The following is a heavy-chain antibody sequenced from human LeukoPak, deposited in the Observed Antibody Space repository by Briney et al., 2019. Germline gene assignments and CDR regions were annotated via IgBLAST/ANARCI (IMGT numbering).Heavy chain of an antibody. J-gene: IGHJ6*03. D-gene: IGHD3-22*01. CDR1: GGSITSYH. CDR3: ARDAPYYDSSGYQNYYYYYMDV. CDR2: IYYSGST. Sequence: PSETLSLTCTISGGSITSYHWSWIRQPPGKGLEWIGYIYYSGSTNYNPSLKSRVTISVDTSKNQFSLKLSSVTAADTAVYYCARDAPYYDSSGYQNYYYYYMDVWGKGTTVTVSS. V-gene: IGHV4-59*12.